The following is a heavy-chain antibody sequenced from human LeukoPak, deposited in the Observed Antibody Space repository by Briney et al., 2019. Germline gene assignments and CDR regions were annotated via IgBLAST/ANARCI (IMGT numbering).Heavy chain of an antibody. V-gene: IGHV3-9*01. CDR1: GFTFDDYV. D-gene: IGHD4-17*01. CDR3: TKGGMTTMTAFDF. CDR2: ISWNSYNI. Sequence: TGGSLRLSCAASGFTFDDYVMHWVRQAPGKGLEWVSGISWNSYNIGYADSVKGRFTISRDNAKNSMYLQMNSLRAEDTALYYCTKGGMTTMTAFDFWGQGTLVTVSS. J-gene: IGHJ4*02.